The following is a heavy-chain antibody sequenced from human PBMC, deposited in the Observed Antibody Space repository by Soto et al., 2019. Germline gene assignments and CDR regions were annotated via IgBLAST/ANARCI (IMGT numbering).Heavy chain of an antibody. CDR2: ISYNGNNK. CDR3: AMARMCVSCGYWVLRDAFDF. J-gene: IGHJ3*01. D-gene: IGHD3-22*01. CDR1: GFTFSTYT. V-gene: IGHV3-30-3*01. Sequence: QVQLVESGGDVVQPGRSLTLSCAASGFTFSTYTMHWVRQAPGKGLEWVAVISYNGNNKYYADSVKGRFTISRDNSKNTLSLQMNSLRAEDTAVYYCAMARMCVSCGYWVLRDAFDFWGQGTMVTVSS.